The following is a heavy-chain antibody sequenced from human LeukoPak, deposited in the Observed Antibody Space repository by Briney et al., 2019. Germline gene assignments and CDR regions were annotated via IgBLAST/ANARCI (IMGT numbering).Heavy chain of an antibody. D-gene: IGHD3-22*01. J-gene: IGHJ4*02. CDR3: ASVYYYDSSGFFDY. V-gene: IGHV4-30-2*01. CDR2: IYHSGST. CDR1: GGSISSGGYC. Sequence: SSETLSLTCAVAGGSISSGGYCWSWIRQPPGKGLEWIGYIYHSGSTYYNPSLKSRVTISVDRSKNQFSLKLSSVPAAETAVYYCASVYYYDSSGFFDYWGQGTLVTVSS.